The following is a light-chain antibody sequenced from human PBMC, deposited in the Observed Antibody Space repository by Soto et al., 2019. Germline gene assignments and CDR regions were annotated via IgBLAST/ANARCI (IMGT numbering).Light chain of an antibody. J-gene: IGKJ4*01. V-gene: IGKV4-1*01. CDR3: QQYYNTPLT. CDR1: QSVLSSSNYKNY. CDR2: WAS. Sequence: DIVMTQSSDSLAVSLCESSTINCKPSQSVLSSSNYKNYLSWYQQKPGQPPKLLIYWASTRESGVPDRFSGSGSGTDFTLTISSLQAEDVAVYYCQQYYNTPLTFGGGTKVDI.